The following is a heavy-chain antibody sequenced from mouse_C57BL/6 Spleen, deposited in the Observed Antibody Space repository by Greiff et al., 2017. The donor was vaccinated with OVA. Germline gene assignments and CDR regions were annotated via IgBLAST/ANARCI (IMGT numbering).Heavy chain of an antibody. J-gene: IGHJ3*01. Sequence: EVKVEESGPGLVTPSQSLSLTCSVTGYSITSGYYWNWLRPFPGNQLEWLGYISYDGSNNYNPSLKNRISITRDTSKNQFFLKLNSVTTEDTATYDCANGDDGAWFAYWGQGTLVTVSA. CDR3: ANGDDGAWFAY. CDR1: GYSITSGYY. V-gene: IGHV3-6*01. D-gene: IGHD2-12*01. CDR2: ISYDGSN.